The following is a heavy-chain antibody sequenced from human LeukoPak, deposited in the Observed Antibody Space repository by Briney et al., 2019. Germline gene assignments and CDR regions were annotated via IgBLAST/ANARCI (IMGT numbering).Heavy chain of an antibody. J-gene: IGHJ4*02. V-gene: IGHV3-33*01. CDR1: GFTFSSYG. Sequence: GGSLSLSCAASGFTFSSYGMHWVRQAPGKGLEWVAVIWYDGSNKYYADSVKGRFTISRDNSKNTLYLQMNSLRAEDTAVYYCARLNARDYYFDYWGQGTLVTVSS. CDR3: ARLNARDYYFDY. CDR2: IWYDGSNK.